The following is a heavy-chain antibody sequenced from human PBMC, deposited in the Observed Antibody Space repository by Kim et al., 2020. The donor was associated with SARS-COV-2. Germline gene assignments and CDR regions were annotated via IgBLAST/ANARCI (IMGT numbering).Heavy chain of an antibody. CDR1: GGTFSSYA. V-gene: IGHV1-69*13. CDR2: IIPIFGTA. D-gene: IGHD5-18*01. J-gene: IGHJ6*02. CDR3: ARDRSHTAMVTTQSSYYYYYGMDV. Sequence: SVKVSCKASGGTFSSYAISWVRQAPGQGLEWMGGIIPIFGTANYAQKFQGRVTITADESTSTAYMELSSLRSEDTAVYYCARDRSHTAMVTTQSSYYYYYGMDVWGQGTTVTVSS.